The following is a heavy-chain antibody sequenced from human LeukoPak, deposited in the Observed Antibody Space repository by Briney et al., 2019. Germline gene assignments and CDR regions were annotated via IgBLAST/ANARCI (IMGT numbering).Heavy chain of an antibody. CDR2: ISSSSSTI. CDR3: ARPWNY. Sequence: GGSLRLSCAASGFTFSSYTMNWVRQAPGKGLEWVSYISSSSSTINYADSVKGRFTISRDNAKNSLYLQMNNLKDEDTGVYYCARPWNYWGQGTLVTVSS. V-gene: IGHV3-48*02. J-gene: IGHJ4*02. CDR1: GFTFSSYT. D-gene: IGHD3-3*01.